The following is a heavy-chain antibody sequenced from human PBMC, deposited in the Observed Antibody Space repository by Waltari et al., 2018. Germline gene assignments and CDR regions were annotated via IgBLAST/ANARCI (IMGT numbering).Heavy chain of an antibody. CDR3: AGGSGYYYDSTFDY. CDR2: IYYSGAT. V-gene: IGHV4-59*01. Sequence: QVQLQESGPGLLRPSETLSLTCTVSGGSINNYYWSWIRQPPGKGLEWIGDIYYSGATNYSPSLKSRVTISLDTSKSQFSLKLSSVTAADTGVYYCAGGSGYYYDSTFDYWGQGTLVTVSS. J-gene: IGHJ4*02. CDR1: GGSINNYY. D-gene: IGHD3-22*01.